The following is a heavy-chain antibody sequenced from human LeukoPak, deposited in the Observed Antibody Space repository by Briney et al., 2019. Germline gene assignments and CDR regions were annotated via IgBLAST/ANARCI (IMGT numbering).Heavy chain of an antibody. CDR3: ATAQLPLTTKVPTEGFDY. D-gene: IGHD4/OR15-4a*01. Sequence: GGSLRLSCAASGFTFDDSAMHWVRQAPGKGLEWDSGISWNRGSIGYADSVKGRFTISKDNAKNSLYLQMNRLTAEDIALYYSATAQLPLTTKVPTEGFDYRGQGTLVTVSS. V-gene: IGHV3-9*03. J-gene: IGHJ4*02. CDR2: ISWNRGSI. CDR1: GFTFDDSA.